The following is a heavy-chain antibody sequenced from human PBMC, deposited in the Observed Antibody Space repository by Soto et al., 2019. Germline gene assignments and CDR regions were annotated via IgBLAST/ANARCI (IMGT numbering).Heavy chain of an antibody. CDR3: ARDRGDSTPAIDY. D-gene: IGHD3-22*01. V-gene: IGHV4-30-4*01. Sequence: SETLSLTCTVSGGSISSGDYYWSWIRQPPGKGLEWIGYIYYSGSTYYNPSLKSRVTIPVDTSKNQFSLKLSSVTAADTAVYYCARDRGDSTPAIDYWGQGTLVTVSS. J-gene: IGHJ4*02. CDR1: GGSISSGDYY. CDR2: IYYSGST.